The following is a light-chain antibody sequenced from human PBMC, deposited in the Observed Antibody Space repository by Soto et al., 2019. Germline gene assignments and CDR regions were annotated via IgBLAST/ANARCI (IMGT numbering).Light chain of an antibody. Sequence: EIVLTQSPGTLSLSPGERATLSCRASQSVSSSYLAWYQQKPGQAPRLLIYGASSRATGIPDRLSGSGSGTDFTLTISRLEPEDFAFYYCQQYGNSPPYTFGQGTKLEIK. CDR2: GAS. J-gene: IGKJ2*01. CDR1: QSVSSSY. CDR3: QQYGNSPPYT. V-gene: IGKV3-20*01.